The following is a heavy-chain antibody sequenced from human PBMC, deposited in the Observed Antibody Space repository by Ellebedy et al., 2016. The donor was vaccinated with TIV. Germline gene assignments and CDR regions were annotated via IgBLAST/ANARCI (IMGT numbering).Heavy chain of an antibody. CDR2: IRGSGVST. J-gene: IGHJ1*01. V-gene: IGHV3-23*01. Sequence: GESLKISCAASGFNFSSYAMSWVRQAPGKGLEWVSAIRGSGVSTYYADSVKGRFTISRDNSKNTLYLQMNSLRAEDTAVYYCAKDPGYCSSTSCYRYFQHWGQGTLVTVSS. D-gene: IGHD2-2*02. CDR3: AKDPGYCSSTSCYRYFQH. CDR1: GFNFSSYA.